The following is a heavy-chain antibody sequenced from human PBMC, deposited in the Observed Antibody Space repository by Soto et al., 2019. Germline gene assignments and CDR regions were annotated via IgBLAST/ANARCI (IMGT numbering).Heavy chain of an antibody. CDR1: GDSVSSNIVT. D-gene: IGHD6-13*01. CDR2: TYYRSQWFN. Sequence: SQTLSLTCAISGDSVSSNIVTWDWIRQSPSRGLEWLGRTYYRSQWFNDYAVSVKSRMTINADTSKNQFSLQLNNVTPEDTAVYYCARLIGTSWFVGWGQGTPVTVSS. CDR3: ARLIGTSWFVG. V-gene: IGHV6-1*01. J-gene: IGHJ4*02.